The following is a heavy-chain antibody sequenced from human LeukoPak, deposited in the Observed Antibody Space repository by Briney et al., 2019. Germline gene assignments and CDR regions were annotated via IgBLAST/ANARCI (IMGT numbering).Heavy chain of an antibody. CDR3: AVDSSEDYGRGNFDL. CDR2: IYTSGAT. J-gene: IGHJ2*01. D-gene: IGHD4/OR15-4a*01. Sequence: TLSXTCXVXSGSTSNFYWSWIRQPAGKGLQWIGRIYTSGATNYNPSLKSRVTMSIHTSKNQVSLNLASVTAADTAIYYCAVDSSEDYGRGNFDLWGRGTLVTVSS. CDR1: SGSTSNFY. V-gene: IGHV4-4*07.